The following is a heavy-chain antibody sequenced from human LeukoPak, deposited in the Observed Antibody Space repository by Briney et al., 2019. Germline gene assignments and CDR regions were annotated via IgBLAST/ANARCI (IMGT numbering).Heavy chain of an antibody. CDR3: AKKNNWNDGTSDY. V-gene: IGHV3-23*01. CDR2: ISGSGGST. J-gene: IGHJ4*02. Sequence: GGTLRLSCAASGFTFSSYGMSWVRQAPGKGLEWVSAISGSGGSTYYADSVKGRFTISRDNSKNTLYLQMNSLRAEDTAVYYCAKKNNWNDGTSDYWGQGTLVTVSS. D-gene: IGHD1-20*01. CDR1: GFTFSSYG.